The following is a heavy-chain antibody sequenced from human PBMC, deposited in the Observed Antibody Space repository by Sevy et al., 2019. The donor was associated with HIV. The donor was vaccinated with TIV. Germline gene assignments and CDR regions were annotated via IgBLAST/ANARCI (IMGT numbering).Heavy chain of an antibody. D-gene: IGHD3-22*01. V-gene: IGHV3-23*01. Sequence: GGSLRLSCKPSGFTFANYAMNWVRQAPGKGLEWVSTIYGTGGVTYYADSVKGRFTISRDNSKNTMYLQMNSLRTEDTAIYSGAGARFDSSGSFDAFDIWGQGTMVTVSS. J-gene: IGHJ3*02. CDR2: IYGTGGVT. CDR1: GFTFANYA. CDR3: AGARFDSSGSFDAFDI.